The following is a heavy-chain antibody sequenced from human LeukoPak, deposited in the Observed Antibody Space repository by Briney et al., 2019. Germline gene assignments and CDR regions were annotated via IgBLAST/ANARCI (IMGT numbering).Heavy chain of an antibody. J-gene: IGHJ5*02. CDR2: ITPIIDSA. D-gene: IGHD1-26*01. V-gene: IGHV1-69*08. CDR1: GGTLRSHI. CDR3: TRVNLRGSQYNWFDP. Sequence: SVKVSCKASGGTLRSHIFSWVRQAPGQGLEWMGRITPIIDSAKYAQNFQDRVTITADTSTATIYMELSSLTFEGTAVYFCTRVNLRGSQYNWFDPWGQGTLVTVSS.